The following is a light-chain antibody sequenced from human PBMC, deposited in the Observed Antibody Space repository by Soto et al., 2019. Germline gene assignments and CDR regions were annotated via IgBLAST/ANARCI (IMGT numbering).Light chain of an antibody. V-gene: IGKV1-5*01. CDR2: AAS. CDR3: QQYYSYPIN. Sequence: DIQMTQSPSTLSASIGDRVTITCRASQNIGRWLAWYQQRPGKAPKLLIYAASTLQSGVPSRFSGSGSGTDFTLTISCLQSEDFATYYCQQYYSYPINFGQGTRLEIK. J-gene: IGKJ5*01. CDR1: QNIGRW.